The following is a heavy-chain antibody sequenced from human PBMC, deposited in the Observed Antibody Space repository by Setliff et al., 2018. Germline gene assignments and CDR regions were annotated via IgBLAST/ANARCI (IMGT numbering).Heavy chain of an antibody. Sequence: GGSLRLSCVASGFTFGSYAMSWVRQTPGKGLEWVALISTTGATTQYADFVKGRFTISRDNSENTVSLQMNSLRAEDTAVYYCARGQGVTTYYFYGDVWGTGTTVTVSS. V-gene: IGHV3-23*01. CDR3: ARGQGVTTYYFYGDV. J-gene: IGHJ6*03. CDR1: GFTFGSYA. D-gene: IGHD4-17*01. CDR2: ISTTGATT.